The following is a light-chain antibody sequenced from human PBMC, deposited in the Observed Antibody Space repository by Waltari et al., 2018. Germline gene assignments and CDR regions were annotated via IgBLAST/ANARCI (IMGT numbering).Light chain of an antibody. V-gene: IGKV3-11*01. CDR2: DVS. J-gene: IGKJ4*01. CDR1: QSVANF. CDR3: QQRNKWPLT. Sequence: DIVLTQSPATLSLSPGERASLSCRASQSVANFLAWYQQKPGQATRLLIYDVSNRATDIPARFSGSGFATDFTLTISDVEPEDIAVYYCQQRNKWPLTFGGGTKVEIK.